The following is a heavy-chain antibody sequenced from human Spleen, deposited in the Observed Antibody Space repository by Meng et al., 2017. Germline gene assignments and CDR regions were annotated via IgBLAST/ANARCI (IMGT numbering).Heavy chain of an antibody. V-gene: IGHV3-15*01. CDR1: GFTFSNAY. CDR3: TWDDKAVSDY. J-gene: IGHJ4*02. Sequence: GGSLRLSCEGSGFTFSNAYMTWVRQVPGKRLEWVGRIKSKPDGETIDYGAPVKGRFTISRDDSKSTLYLQMSGLRIDDTGVYYCTWDDKAVSDYWGQGTLVTVSS. D-gene: IGHD1-26*01. CDR2: IKSKPDGETI.